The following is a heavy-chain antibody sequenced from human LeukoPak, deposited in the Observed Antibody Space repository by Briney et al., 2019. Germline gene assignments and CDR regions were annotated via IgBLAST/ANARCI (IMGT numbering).Heavy chain of an antibody. CDR2: ISGIGTST. Sequence: PGGSLRLSCATSGFTFSNYAMSWVRQAPGKGLEWVSTISGIGTSTYYADSVKGRFTISRDNSKNTLYLQTNSLRADDTAVYYYVPGHQELVPFYFDYWGQGTLVTVSS. J-gene: IGHJ4*02. V-gene: IGHV3-23*01. CDR3: VPGHQELVPFYFDY. CDR1: GFTFSNYA. D-gene: IGHD2-8*02.